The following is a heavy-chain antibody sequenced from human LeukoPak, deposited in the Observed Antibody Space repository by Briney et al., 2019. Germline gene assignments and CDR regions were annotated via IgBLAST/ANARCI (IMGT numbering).Heavy chain of an antibody. CDR1: GFTFSSYW. CDR2: IKQDGSEK. Sequence: GGSLRLSCAASGFTFSSYWMSWVRQAPGKGLERVANIKQDGSEKYYVDSVKGRFTISRDNAKNSLYLQMNSLRAEDTAVYYCARVLRYFDWLPPSFDYWGQGTLVTVSS. D-gene: IGHD3-9*01. V-gene: IGHV3-7*01. J-gene: IGHJ4*02. CDR3: ARVLRYFDWLPPSFDY.